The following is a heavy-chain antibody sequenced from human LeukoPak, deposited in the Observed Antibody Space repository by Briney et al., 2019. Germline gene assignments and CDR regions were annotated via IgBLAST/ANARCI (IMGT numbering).Heavy chain of an antibody. V-gene: IGHV4-34*01. CDR3: ARGGVSAAAGTGAPHYYYGMDV. CDR2: INHSGST. D-gene: IGHD6-13*01. CDR1: GGSFSGYY. Sequence: SETLSLTCAVYGGSFSGYYWSWIRQPPGKGLEWIGEINHSGSTNYNPSLKSRVTISVDTSKNQFSLKLSSVTAADTAVYYCARGGVSAAAGTGAPHYYYGMDVWGQGTTVTVSS. J-gene: IGHJ6*02.